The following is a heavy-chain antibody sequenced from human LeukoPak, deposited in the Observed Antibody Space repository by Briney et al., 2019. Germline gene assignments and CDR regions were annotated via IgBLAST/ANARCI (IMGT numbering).Heavy chain of an antibody. CDR3: ARVWGGVNFDY. CDR1: GFTFSSYA. V-gene: IGHV3-23*01. J-gene: IGHJ4*02. Sequence: GGSLRLSCAASGFTFSSYAMSWVRQAPGKGLEWVSAIRGTGGSTYYVDSVKGRFTISRDNSKNTLYLQMNSLRAEDTAVYYCARVWGGVNFDYWGQGTLVTVSS. D-gene: IGHD3-16*01. CDR2: IRGTGGST.